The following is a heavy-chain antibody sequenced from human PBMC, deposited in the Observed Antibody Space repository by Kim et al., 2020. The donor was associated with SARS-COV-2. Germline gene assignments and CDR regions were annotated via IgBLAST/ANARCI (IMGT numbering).Heavy chain of an antibody. Sequence: GGSLRLSCTASGFTFGDYAMSWFRQAPGKGLEWVGFIRSKAYGGTTEYAASVKGRFTISRDDSKSIAYLQMNSLKTEDTAVYYCTRDPRWLQPPSGDYWGQGTLVTVSS. D-gene: IGHD5-12*01. CDR2: IRSKAYGGTT. CDR3: TRDPRWLQPPSGDY. CDR1: GFTFGDYA. V-gene: IGHV3-49*03. J-gene: IGHJ4*02.